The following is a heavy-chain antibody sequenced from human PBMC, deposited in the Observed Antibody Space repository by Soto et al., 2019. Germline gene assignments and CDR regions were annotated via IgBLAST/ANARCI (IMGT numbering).Heavy chain of an antibody. Sequence: PSETLSLTCTVSGGSITTGGYYWSWIRQLPGKGLEWIGHRYYSESTYYNPSLKSRVSISLDTSKNQFSLKLSFVTAADTAMYYCARTKCSGGSCYSWSLDYVGQGTPVTASS. CDR3: ARTKCSGGSCYSWSLDY. CDR2: RYYSEST. D-gene: IGHD2-15*01. CDR1: GGSITTGGYY. J-gene: IGHJ4*02. V-gene: IGHV4-31*03.